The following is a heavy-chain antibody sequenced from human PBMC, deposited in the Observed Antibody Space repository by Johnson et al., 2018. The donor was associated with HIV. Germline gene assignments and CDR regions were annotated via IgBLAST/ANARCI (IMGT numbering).Heavy chain of an antibody. Sequence: VQLVESGGGLVQPGRSLRLSCAASGFTFDDYAMHWVRQAPGKGLEWVSGISWNSGSIGYADSVKGRFTISRDNPKNTLYLQINSLRLDDTAVYYCANLGDYSGINGFDIWGQGTMVTVSS. V-gene: IGHV3-9*01. CDR1: GFTFDDYA. CDR2: ISWNSGSI. CDR3: ANLGDYSGINGFDI. J-gene: IGHJ3*02. D-gene: IGHD4-23*01.